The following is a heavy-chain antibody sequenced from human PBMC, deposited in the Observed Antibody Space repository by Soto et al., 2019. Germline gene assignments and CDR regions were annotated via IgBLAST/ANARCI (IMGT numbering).Heavy chain of an antibody. CDR1: GYTFTSYD. CDR2: MNPNSGNT. Sequence: ASVKVSCKASGYTFTSYDINWVRQATGQGLEWMGWMNPNSGNTGYAQKFQGRVTMTRNTSISTAYMELSSLRSEDTAVYYCAIEARSGYSSSLHWFDPWGQGPMVTVYS. J-gene: IGHJ5*02. D-gene: IGHD6-6*01. CDR3: AIEARSGYSSSLHWFDP. V-gene: IGHV1-8*01.